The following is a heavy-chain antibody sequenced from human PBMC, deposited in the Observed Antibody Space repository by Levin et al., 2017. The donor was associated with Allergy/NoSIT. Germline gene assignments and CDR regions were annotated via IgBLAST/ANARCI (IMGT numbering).Heavy chain of an antibody. Sequence: SQTLSLTCTVSGGSISNYYWSWIRQPAGKGLEWIGHIYSDGSTIANPSLKSRVTMSVDTSKNQLSLKLMSVTAADTAVYYCARDSYSSGGYFGYNGLDVWGQGTTVTVSS. D-gene: IGHD6-19*01. CDR2: IYSDGST. CDR1: GGSISNYY. CDR3: ARDSYSSGGYFGYNGLDV. J-gene: IGHJ6*02. V-gene: IGHV4-4*07.